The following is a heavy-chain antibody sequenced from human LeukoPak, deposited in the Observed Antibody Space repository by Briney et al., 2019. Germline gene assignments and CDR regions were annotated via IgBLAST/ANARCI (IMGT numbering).Heavy chain of an antibody. CDR3: AKAMVRGVIRQGIDY. CDR2: ISGSGGST. D-gene: IGHD3-10*01. CDR1: GFTFSSYA. V-gene: IGHV3-23*01. Sequence: GGSLRLSCAASGFTFSSYAMSWVRQAPGKGLEWASAISGSGGSTYYADSVKGRFTISRDNSKNTLYLQMNSLRAEDTAVYYCAKAMVRGVIRQGIDYWGQGTLVTVSS. J-gene: IGHJ4*02.